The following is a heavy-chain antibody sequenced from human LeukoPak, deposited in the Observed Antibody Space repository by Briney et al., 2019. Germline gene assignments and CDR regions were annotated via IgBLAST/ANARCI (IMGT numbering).Heavy chain of an antibody. CDR2: ISGSGGST. CDR3: ANQLELDWFDP. J-gene: IGHJ5*02. V-gene: IGHV3-23*01. Sequence: GGSLRLSCAASGFTFSSYAMSWVRQAPGKGLEWVSAISGSGGSTYYADSVKGRFTISRDNSKNTLYRQMNSLRAEDTAVYYCANQLELDWFDPWGQGTLVTVSS. D-gene: IGHD2-2*01. CDR1: GFTFSSYA.